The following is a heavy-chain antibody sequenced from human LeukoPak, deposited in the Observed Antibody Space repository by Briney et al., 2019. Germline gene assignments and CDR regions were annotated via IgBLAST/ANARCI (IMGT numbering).Heavy chain of an antibody. D-gene: IGHD2-8*01. J-gene: IGHJ4*02. V-gene: IGHV4-30-2*01. CDR1: GYX. CDR2: IYHIGST. Sequence: GYXXSWIRQPXGRXLEWIGYIYHIGSTFYNPSLKSRVTISVDRSKNQFSLKLSSVTAADTAVYYCAAALDCTNGVCPIDYWGQGTLVTVSS. CDR3: AAALDCTNGVCPIDY.